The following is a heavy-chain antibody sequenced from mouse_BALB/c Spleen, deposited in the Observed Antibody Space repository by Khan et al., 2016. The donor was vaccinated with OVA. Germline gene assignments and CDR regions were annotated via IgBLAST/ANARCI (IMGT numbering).Heavy chain of an antibody. J-gene: IGHJ2*01. CDR3: ARIQGGDFDY. Sequence: VQLKESGPGLVKPSQSLSLTCTVTGYSITSDYAWNWIRQFPGNKLEWMGYISYSGNTKYNPSLKSRISITRDTSKNQFFLQLNFVTIEDTATYYCARIQGGDFDYWGQGTTPTVSS. V-gene: IGHV3-2*02. CDR1: GYSITSDYA. CDR2: ISYSGNT. D-gene: IGHD3-2*02.